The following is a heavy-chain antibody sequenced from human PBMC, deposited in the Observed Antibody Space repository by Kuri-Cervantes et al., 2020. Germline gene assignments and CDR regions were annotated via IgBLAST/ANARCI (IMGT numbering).Heavy chain of an antibody. CDR1: GGSSSGYY. CDR3: ARNDTEKDAFDI. V-gene: IGHV4-34*01. Sequence: SETLSLTCAVYGGSSSGYYWSWIRQPPGKGLEWIGEIYHSGSTNYNPSLKSRVTISVDKSKNQFSLKLSSVTAADTAVYYCARNDTEKDAFDIWGQGTMVTVSS. D-gene: IGHD3-9*01. CDR2: IYHSGST. J-gene: IGHJ3*02.